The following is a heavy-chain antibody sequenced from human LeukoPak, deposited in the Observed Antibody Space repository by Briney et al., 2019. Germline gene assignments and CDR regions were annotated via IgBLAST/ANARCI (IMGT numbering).Heavy chain of an antibody. CDR1: GFTFSSYA. CDR3: ARAGEQWPALDY. V-gene: IGHV3-30-3*01. D-gene: IGHD6-19*01. J-gene: IGHJ4*02. Sequence: GGSLRLSCAASGFTFSSYAMHWVRQAPGKGLEWVAVISYDGSNKYYADSVKGRFTISRDNSKNTLYLQMNSLRAEDTAVYYCARAGEQWPALDYWGQGTLVTVSS. CDR2: ISYDGSNK.